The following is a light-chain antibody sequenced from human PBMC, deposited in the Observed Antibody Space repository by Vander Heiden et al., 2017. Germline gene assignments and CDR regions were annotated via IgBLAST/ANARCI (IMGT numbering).Light chain of an antibody. V-gene: IGLV2-11*01. CDR3: SSYAGSYTYV. Sequence: PTQPPPLSGVPGQAGTIPGTGTSNDVGNYNIVSWYQQHPGKGPRLLIVDVARRPSGVPDRFSGSKSGNTASLTISGLQADDEADYYCSSYAGSYTYVFGRGIKVTVL. CDR1: SNDVGNYNI. J-gene: IGLJ1*01. CDR2: DVA.